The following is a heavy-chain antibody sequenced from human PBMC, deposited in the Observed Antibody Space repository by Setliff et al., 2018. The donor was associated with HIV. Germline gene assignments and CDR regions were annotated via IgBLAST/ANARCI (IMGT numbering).Heavy chain of an antibody. Sequence: SETLSLTCAVYGGSFSGYYWSWIRQPPGKGLEWLGEIDHTGSTNYNLSLKSRITMSADPSKNQFSLKVRSVIAAGTALYYCARALANWVGRRAFDIWGQGTMVTVSS. J-gene: IGHJ3*02. CDR1: GGSFSGYY. CDR2: IDHTGST. D-gene: IGHD1-1*01. CDR3: ARALANWVGRRAFDI. V-gene: IGHV4-34*01.